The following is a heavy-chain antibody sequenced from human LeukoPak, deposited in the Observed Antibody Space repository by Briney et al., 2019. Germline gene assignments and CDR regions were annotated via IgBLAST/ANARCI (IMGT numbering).Heavy chain of an antibody. D-gene: IGHD3-10*01. CDR3: ARGGFLGYYLS. CDR2: IYYSGST. V-gene: IGHV4-30-4*01. J-gene: IGHJ5*02. CDR1: GGSISSGDYY. Sequence: SETLSLTCTVSGGSISSGDYYWSWIRQPPGKGLEWIGYIYYSGSTYYNPSLKSRVTISVDTSKNQFSLKLSSVTAADTAVYYCARGGFLGYYLSWGRGTLVTVSS.